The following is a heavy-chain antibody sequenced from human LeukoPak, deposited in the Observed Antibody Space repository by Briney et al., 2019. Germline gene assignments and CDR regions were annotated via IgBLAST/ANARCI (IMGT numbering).Heavy chain of an antibody. J-gene: IGHJ4*02. V-gene: IGHV4-34*01. Sequence: PSETLSLTCAVYGGSFSGYYWSSIRQPPGKGLEWIGEINHSGSTNYNPSLKSRVTISVDTSKNQFSLKLSSVTAADTAVYYCARGHDYGDYYDYWGQGTLVTVSS. D-gene: IGHD4-17*01. CDR2: INHSGST. CDR1: GGSFSGYY. CDR3: ARGHDYGDYYDY.